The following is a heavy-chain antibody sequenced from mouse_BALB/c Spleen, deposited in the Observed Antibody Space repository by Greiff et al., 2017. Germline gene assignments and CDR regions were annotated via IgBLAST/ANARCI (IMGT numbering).Heavy chain of an antibody. Sequence: VQLQQSGAELVKPGASVKLSCTASGFNIKDPYMHWVKQRPEQGLEWIGRIDPANGNTKYDPKFQGKATITADTSSNTAYLQLSSLTSEDTAVYYCAREGYYGFAYWGQGTLVTVSA. CDR1: GFNIKDPY. V-gene: IGHV14-3*02. D-gene: IGHD1-2*01. J-gene: IGHJ3*01. CDR2: IDPANGNT. CDR3: AREGYYGFAY.